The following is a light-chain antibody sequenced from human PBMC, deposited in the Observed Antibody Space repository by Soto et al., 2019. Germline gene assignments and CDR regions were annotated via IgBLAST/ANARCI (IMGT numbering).Light chain of an antibody. V-gene: IGLV1-40*01. J-gene: IGLJ2*01. CDR3: QSYDRSLTGVV. CDR2: GNS. CDR1: SSNIGAGYD. Sequence: QSVLTQPPSVSGAPGQRVTISCTGSSSNIGAGYDVQWYQQLPGTAPKLVIYGNSNRPSGVPDRFSGSKSGTSASLAITGLQAADEADYYCQSYDRSLTGVVFGAGTKLTVL.